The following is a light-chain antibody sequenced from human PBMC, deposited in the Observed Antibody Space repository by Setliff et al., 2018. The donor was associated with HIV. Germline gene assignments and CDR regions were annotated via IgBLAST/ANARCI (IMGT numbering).Light chain of an antibody. Sequence: QSALAQPASVSGSPGQSITISCTGTSSDVGGYNFVSWYQQHPGKAPKLIISDVSKRPSGVSHRFSGSKPGNTASLTISGLQTEDEADYYCCSYTTSLTYVFGTGTKVTVL. CDR1: SSDVGGYNF. J-gene: IGLJ1*01. CDR3: CSYTTSLTYV. V-gene: IGLV2-14*03. CDR2: DVS.